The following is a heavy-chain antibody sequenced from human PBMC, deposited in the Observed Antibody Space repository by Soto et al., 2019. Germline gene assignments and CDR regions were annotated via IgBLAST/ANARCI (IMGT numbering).Heavy chain of an antibody. CDR2: IFHSGIT. J-gene: IGHJ5*01. CDR1: GDSFSNHY. V-gene: IGHV4-59*11. D-gene: IGHD3-22*01. CDR3: ARDRYFYDSRGYYRTLDS. Sequence: SETLSLTCTISGDSFSNHYWTWIRQSPGKGLEWIGYIFHSGITDYNPSVKSRVTISIDKSRNLFSLNLTSVTAADTAVYYCARDRYFYDSRGYYRTLDSWREGTLVTVSS.